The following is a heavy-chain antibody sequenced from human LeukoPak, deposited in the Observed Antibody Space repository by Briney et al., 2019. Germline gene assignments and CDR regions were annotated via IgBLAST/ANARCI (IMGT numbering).Heavy chain of an antibody. V-gene: IGHV3-23*01. CDR2: ISGSGGST. Sequence: GSLRLSCAASGFTFSSYAMSWVRQAPGKGLEWVSAISGSGGSTYYADSVKGRFTISRDNSKNTLYLQMNSLRAEDTAVYYCAKDPLVRYYYDSSNRYFDYWGQGTLVTVSS. J-gene: IGHJ4*02. D-gene: IGHD3-22*01. CDR3: AKDPLVRYYYDSSNRYFDY. CDR1: GFTFSSYA.